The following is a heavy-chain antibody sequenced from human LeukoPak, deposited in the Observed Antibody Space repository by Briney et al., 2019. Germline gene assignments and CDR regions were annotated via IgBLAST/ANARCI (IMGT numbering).Heavy chain of an antibody. J-gene: IGHJ6*02. CDR3: GRGSPSKNKYYCFVIDV. CDR2: FSNSGTA. D-gene: IGHD1/OR15-1a*01. Sequence: SETPSLTCTVSGDSINTYYWGWIRQPPGGGLGWVGYFSNSGTANHNPSLKRRVTISQDTPKNQFSLRRSAVTAADTAFYFSGRGSPSKNKYYCFVIDVWGQGTTGTVSS. CDR1: GDSINTYY. V-gene: IGHV4-59*01.